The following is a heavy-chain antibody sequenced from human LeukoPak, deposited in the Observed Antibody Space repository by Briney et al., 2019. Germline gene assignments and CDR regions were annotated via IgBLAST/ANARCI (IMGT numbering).Heavy chain of an antibody. CDR2: ISGSGGST. Sequence: QTGGSLRLSCAASGFTFSSYAMSWVRQAPGKGLEWVSAISGSGGSTYYADSVKGRFTISRDNSKNTLYLQMNSLRAEDTAVYYCAKSGNIVVVPAAIHHFDYWGQGTLVTVSS. V-gene: IGHV3-23*01. CDR1: GFTFSSYA. J-gene: IGHJ4*02. CDR3: AKSGNIVVVPAAIHHFDY. D-gene: IGHD2-2*02.